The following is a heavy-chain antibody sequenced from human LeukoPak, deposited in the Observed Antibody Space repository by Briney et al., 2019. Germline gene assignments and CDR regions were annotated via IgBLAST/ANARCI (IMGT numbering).Heavy chain of an antibody. J-gene: IGHJ5*02. V-gene: IGHV3-74*01. CDR1: GFTFSSYW. CDR3: ARAGAVVDNWFDP. Sequence: GGSLRLSCAASGFTFSSYWMHWVRQAPGKGLVWVSRINSDGSSTYYADSVKGRFTISRDNSKNTLYLQMNSLRAEDTAVYYCARAGAVVDNWFDPWGQGTLVTVSS. D-gene: IGHD2-15*01. CDR2: INSDGSST.